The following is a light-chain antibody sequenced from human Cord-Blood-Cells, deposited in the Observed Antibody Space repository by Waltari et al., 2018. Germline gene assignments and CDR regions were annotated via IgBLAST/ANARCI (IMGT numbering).Light chain of an antibody. CDR2: DVS. J-gene: IGLJ1*01. Sequence: QSALTQPRSVSGSPGQSVTISCTGTSSDVGGYNYVSWSQQHPGKAPKLRIYDVSNRPSGVPDRFSGSKSGNTASLTISGLQAEDEADYYCCSYAGSYVFGTGTKVTVL. V-gene: IGLV2-11*01. CDR3: CSYAGSYV. CDR1: SSDVGGYNY.